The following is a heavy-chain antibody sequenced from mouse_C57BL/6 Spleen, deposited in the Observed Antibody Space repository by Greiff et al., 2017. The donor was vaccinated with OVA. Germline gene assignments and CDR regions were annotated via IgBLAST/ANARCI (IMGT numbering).Heavy chain of an antibody. CDR1: GYTFTSYW. CDR3: ARYGDGYYYAMDY. V-gene: IGHV1-59*01. CDR2: IDPSDSYT. Sequence: VHVKQSGAELVRPGTSVKLSYKASGYTFTSYWMHWVKQRPGQGLEWIGVIDPSDSYTNYNQKFKGKATLTVDTSSSTAYMQLSSLTSEDSAVYYCARYGDGYYYAMDYWGQGTSVTVSS. D-gene: IGHD2-3*01. J-gene: IGHJ4*01.